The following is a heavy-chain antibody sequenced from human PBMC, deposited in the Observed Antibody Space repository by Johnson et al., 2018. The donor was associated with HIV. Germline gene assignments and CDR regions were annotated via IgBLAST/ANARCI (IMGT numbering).Heavy chain of an antibody. CDR3: ARGRKDIGAADGLDNDAFDV. Sequence: QVQLVESGGGLVKPGGSLRLSCAASGFTLSDYYMSWVRQAPGKGLEWVAFIRYDGSNKYYADSVKGRFTISRDISKNTLFLQMDSLRPDDTALYYCARGRKDIGAADGLDNDAFDVWGQGTLVTVSS. J-gene: IGHJ3*01. CDR2: IRYDGSNK. D-gene: IGHD6-13*01. V-gene: IGHV3-30*02. CDR1: GFTLSDYY.